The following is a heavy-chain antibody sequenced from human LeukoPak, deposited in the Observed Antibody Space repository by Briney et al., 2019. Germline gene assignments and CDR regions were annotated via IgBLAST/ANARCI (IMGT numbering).Heavy chain of an antibody. CDR1: GHTFTSYG. Sequence: ASVKVSCKASGHTFTSYGISWVRQAPGQGLEWMGWISAYNGNTNYAQKLQGRVTMTTDTSTSTAYMELRSLRSDDTTVYHCARSEETPPYYYYYGMDVGGQGTTVTVSS. CDR2: ISAYNGNT. CDR3: ARSEETPPYYYYYGMDV. J-gene: IGHJ6*02. V-gene: IGHV1-18*01.